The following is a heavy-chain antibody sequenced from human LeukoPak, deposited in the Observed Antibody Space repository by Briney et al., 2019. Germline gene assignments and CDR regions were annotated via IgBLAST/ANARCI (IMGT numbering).Heavy chain of an antibody. CDR1: DYTFNTYG. V-gene: IGHV1-18*01. J-gene: IGHJ5*02. Sequence: ASVKVSCKASDYTFNTYGIIWVRQAPGQGLEWMRWISGYNGKTKYAHKLHDRVTMTTDTSTTTAYMELRSLRSDDTAVYCCARAGAVVDNWFDPWGQGTLVTVSS. D-gene: IGHD2-15*01. CDR3: ARAGAVVDNWFDP. CDR2: ISGYNGKT.